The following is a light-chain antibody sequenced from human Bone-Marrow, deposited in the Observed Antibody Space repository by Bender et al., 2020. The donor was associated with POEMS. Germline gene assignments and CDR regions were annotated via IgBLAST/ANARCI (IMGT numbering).Light chain of an antibody. J-gene: IGLJ1*01. V-gene: IGLV3-25*03. CDR2: KDS. CDR3: QSGDISGTSSV. CDR1: TLPKKF. Sequence: SYELTQTPSVSVSPGQTARITCSGETLPKKFAYWYQQRPGQAPLLVIYKDSERPSGIPERFSGSSSGTIATLTISGVQAEDEADYYCQSGDISGTSSVFGTGTKVTVL.